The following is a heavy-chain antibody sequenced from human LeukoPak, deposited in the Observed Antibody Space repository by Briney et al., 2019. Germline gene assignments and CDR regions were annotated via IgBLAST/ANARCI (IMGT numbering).Heavy chain of an antibody. CDR3: ARTTEAHSWRTRYYDYYMDV. CDR2: IYYSGST. Sequence: PSETLSLTCTVSGYSISSGYYWSWIRQPPGKGLEWIGYIYYSGSTNYNPSLKSRVTISVDTSKNQFSLKLSTVTAADTAVYYCARTTEAHSWRTRYYDYYMDVWGKGTTVTVSS. D-gene: IGHD6-13*01. CDR1: GYSISSGYY. V-gene: IGHV4-61*01. J-gene: IGHJ6*03.